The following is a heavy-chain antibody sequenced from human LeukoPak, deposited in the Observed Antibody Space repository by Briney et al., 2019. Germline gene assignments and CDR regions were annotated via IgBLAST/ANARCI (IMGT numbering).Heavy chain of an antibody. CDR3: ANSPPPPLWLGELFRFDY. D-gene: IGHD3-10*01. Sequence: PGGSLRLSCAASGFTFSSYGMHWVRQAPGKGLEWVAVISYDGSNEYYADSVKGRFTISRDNSKNTLYLQMNSLRAEDTAVYYCANSPPPPLWLGELFRFDYWGQGTLVTVSS. V-gene: IGHV3-30*18. CDR2: ISYDGSNE. J-gene: IGHJ4*02. CDR1: GFTFSSYG.